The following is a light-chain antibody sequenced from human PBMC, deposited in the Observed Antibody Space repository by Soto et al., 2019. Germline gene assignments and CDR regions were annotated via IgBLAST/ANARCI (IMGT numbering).Light chain of an antibody. CDR2: DVS. Sequence: QSALTQPASVSGSPGQAITISCTGTSSDVGAYRHVSWHQQYPGKAPKLMIYDVSDRPSGVSYRFSGSKSGNTASLTISGLQAEDEADYYRSAYTTSRSYIFGSGTKVTVL. CDR3: SAYTTSRSYI. CDR1: SSDVGAYRH. V-gene: IGLV2-14*01. J-gene: IGLJ1*01.